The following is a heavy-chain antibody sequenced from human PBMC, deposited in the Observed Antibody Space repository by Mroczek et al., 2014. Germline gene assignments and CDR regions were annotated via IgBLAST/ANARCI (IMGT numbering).Heavy chain of an antibody. CDR3: ARRGSCSGGSCYSGVSYWFDP. CDR2: IYPGDSDT. D-gene: IGHD2-15*01. Sequence: VQLVQSGAEVKKPGESLKISCKGSGYSFTSYWIGWVRQMPGKGLEWMGIIYPGDSDTRYSPSFQGQVTISADKSISTAYLQWSSLKASDTAMYYCARRGSCSGGSCYSGVSYWFDPWGPGNPGHRL. V-gene: IGHV5-51*03. J-gene: IGHJ5*02. CDR1: GYSFTSYW.